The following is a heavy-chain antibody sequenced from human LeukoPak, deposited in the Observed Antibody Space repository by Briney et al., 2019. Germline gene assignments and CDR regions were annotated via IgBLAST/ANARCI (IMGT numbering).Heavy chain of an antibody. V-gene: IGHV1-2*02. J-gene: IGHJ4*02. D-gene: IGHD3-9*01. CDR1: GYTFTGYY. CDR3: ARRYFDWLHLDY. Sequence: ASVKVSCKTSGYTFTGYYMHWVRQAPGQGLEWMGWINPNSGGTNYAQKFQGRVTMTRDTSISTAYMELSRLRSDDTAVYYCARRYFDWLHLDYWGQGTLVTVSS. CDR2: INPNSGGT.